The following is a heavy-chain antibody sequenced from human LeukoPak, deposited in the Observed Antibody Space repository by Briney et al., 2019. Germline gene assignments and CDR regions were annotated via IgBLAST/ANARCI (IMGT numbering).Heavy chain of an antibody. V-gene: IGHV1-58*01. J-gene: IGHJ6*03. D-gene: IGHD2-2*01. CDR3: TAGCLPAANYYYYYYMDV. CDR1: GFTFTSSA. Sequence: SVKVSCKASGFTFTSSAVQWVRQARGQRLEWIGLIVVGSGNTNYAQKFQERVTITRDMSTSTAYMELSSLRSEDTAVYYCTAGCLPAANYYYYYYMDVWGKGTTVTVSS. CDR2: IVVGSGNT.